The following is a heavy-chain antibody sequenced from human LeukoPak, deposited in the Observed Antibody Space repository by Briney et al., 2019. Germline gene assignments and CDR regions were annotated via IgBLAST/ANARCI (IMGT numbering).Heavy chain of an antibody. CDR1: GDSISSYF. CDR2: ISTSGTT. J-gene: IGHJ3*02. V-gene: IGHV4-4*07. Sequence: SETLSLTCTVSGDSISSYFWSWIRQPAGKGLEWIGRISTSGTTNYNPSLKSRLTMSLDTSKHQFSLNLTSVTAADTAVYYCAREVGSTGRALDIWGLGTMVAVSS. CDR3: AREVGSTGRALDI. D-gene: IGHD1-26*01.